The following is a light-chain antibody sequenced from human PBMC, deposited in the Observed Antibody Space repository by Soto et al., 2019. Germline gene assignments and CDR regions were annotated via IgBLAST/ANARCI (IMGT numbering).Light chain of an antibody. Sequence: QHALTHPASGSCSHRQSITISCTHTSSHVGGYNYVSWYQQHPGKAPKLMIYDVSNRHSGVSNRFSGSKSGNTASLTISGLQAEDEADYYCSSYTSSSLHVFGTGTKVTVL. J-gene: IGLJ1*01. CDR2: DVS. V-gene: IGLV2-14*03. CDR1: SSHVGGYNY. CDR3: SSYTSSSLHV.